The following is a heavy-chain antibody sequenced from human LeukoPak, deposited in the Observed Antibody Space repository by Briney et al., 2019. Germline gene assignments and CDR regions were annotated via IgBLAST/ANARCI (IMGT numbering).Heavy chain of an antibody. D-gene: IGHD4-17*01. Sequence: SETLSLTCTVSGGSISSYYWSWIRQPPGKGLEWIGYTYYSGSTNYNPSLKSRVTISVDTSKNQFSLKLSSVTAADTAVYYCARSRGDYGDYFDYWGQGTLVTVSS. J-gene: IGHJ4*02. CDR2: TYYSGST. CDR1: GGSISSYY. V-gene: IGHV4-59*01. CDR3: ARSRGDYGDYFDY.